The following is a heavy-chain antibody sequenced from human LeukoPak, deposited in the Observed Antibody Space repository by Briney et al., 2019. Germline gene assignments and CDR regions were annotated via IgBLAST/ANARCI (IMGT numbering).Heavy chain of an antibody. Sequence: PSETLSLTCTVSNDSISSSINYWGWTRQPPGKGLEWIGTIYHSGSAYYNPSLKSRVTISVSTSKNQFSLRLTSVTATDSAVYYCARSVAVAGTFEYWGQGTPVTVSS. CDR2: IYHSGSA. CDR1: NDSISSSINY. J-gene: IGHJ4*02. CDR3: ARSVAVAGTFEY. D-gene: IGHD6-19*01. V-gene: IGHV4-39*01.